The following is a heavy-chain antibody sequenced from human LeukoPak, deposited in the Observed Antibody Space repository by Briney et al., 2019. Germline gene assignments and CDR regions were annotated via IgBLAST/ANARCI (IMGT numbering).Heavy chain of an antibody. J-gene: IGHJ6*02. CDR3: AREGVVKGTDV. V-gene: IGHV1-2*02. CDR1: GYTFTGYY. CDR2: INPDTGGT. Sequence: ASVKVSCKASGYTFTGYYMHWVRQAPGQGLEWMGWINPDTGGTNYAQKFQGRVTMTRDTSISTANMELSGLRSDDTAVYYCAREGVVKGTDVWGQGTTVTVSS.